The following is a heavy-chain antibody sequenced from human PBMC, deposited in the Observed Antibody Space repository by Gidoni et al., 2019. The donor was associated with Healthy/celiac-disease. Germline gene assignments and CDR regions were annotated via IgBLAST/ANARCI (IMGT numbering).Heavy chain of an antibody. CDR1: GFSLSTSGVG. CDR2: IYWDDDK. CDR3: AQGGSGVGWFDP. J-gene: IGHJ5*02. Sequence: QITLKESGPTLVKPTQTLTLTCTFSGFSLSTSGVGVGWIRQPPGKSLEWLALIYWDDDKRYSPSLKSRLTITKETYKNQVVLTMTNMDPVDTATYYCAQGGSGVGWFDPWGQGTLVTVSS. V-gene: IGHV2-5*02. D-gene: IGHD6-25*01.